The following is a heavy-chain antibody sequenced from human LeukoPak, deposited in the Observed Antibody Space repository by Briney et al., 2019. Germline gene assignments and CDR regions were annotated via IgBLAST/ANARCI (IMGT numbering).Heavy chain of an antibody. J-gene: IGHJ4*02. D-gene: IGHD6-19*01. V-gene: IGHV3-30*18. Sequence: GGSLRLSCAASSFTFSSYNMNWVRQAPGKGLEWVAVISSDGNNKYNADSVKGRFTISRDNSKNTLFLQMNSLRAEDTAVYYCSKGQWLVEQTFDYWGQGTLVTVSS. CDR1: SFTFSSYN. CDR2: ISSDGNNK. CDR3: SKGQWLVEQTFDY.